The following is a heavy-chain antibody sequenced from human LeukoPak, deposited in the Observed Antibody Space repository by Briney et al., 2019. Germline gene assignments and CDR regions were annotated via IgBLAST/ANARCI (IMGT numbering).Heavy chain of an antibody. J-gene: IGHJ4*02. CDR2: IYYSGST. D-gene: IGHD3-10*01. CDR1: GGSISSSSYY. Sequence: SETLSLTCTVSGGSISSSSYYWGWIRQPPGKGLEWIGSIYYSGSTYYNPSLKSRVTISVDTSKNQFSLKLSSVTAADTAVYYCARLTDHYYGWGEVDYWGQGTLVTVSS. CDR3: ARLTDHYYGWGEVDY. V-gene: IGHV4-39*07.